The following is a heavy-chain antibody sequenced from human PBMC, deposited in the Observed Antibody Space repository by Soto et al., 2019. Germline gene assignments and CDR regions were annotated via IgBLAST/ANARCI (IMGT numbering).Heavy chain of an antibody. CDR1: GGTFSSYT. Sequence: SVKVSCKASGGTFSSYTISWVRQAPGQGLEWMGRIIPILGIANYAQKFQGRVTITADKSTSTAYMELSSLRSEDTAVYYCARVGDYGDYYFDYWGQGTLVTVSS. D-gene: IGHD4-17*01. CDR2: IIPILGIA. CDR3: ARVGDYGDYYFDY. V-gene: IGHV1-69*02. J-gene: IGHJ4*02.